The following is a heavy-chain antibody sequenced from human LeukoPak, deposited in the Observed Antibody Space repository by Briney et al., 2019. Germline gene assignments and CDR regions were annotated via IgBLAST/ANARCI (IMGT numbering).Heavy chain of an antibody. J-gene: IGHJ4*02. Sequence: GGSLRLSYAASGFTFSSYSMNWVRQAPGKGLEWVSSISSSSSYIYYADSVKGRFTISRDNAKNSLYLQMNSLRAEDTAVYYCARVRLEMAIDYWGQGTLVTVSS. D-gene: IGHD5-24*01. V-gene: IGHV3-21*01. CDR1: GFTFSSYS. CDR2: ISSSSSYI. CDR3: ARVRLEMAIDY.